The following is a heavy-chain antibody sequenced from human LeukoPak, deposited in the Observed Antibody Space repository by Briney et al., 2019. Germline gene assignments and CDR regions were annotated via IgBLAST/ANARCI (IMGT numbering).Heavy chain of an antibody. Sequence: GASVKVSCKASGYTFISHGISWVRQAPGQGLEWMGWISAYNGNTNYAQKLQGRVTMTTDTSTSTAYMELRSLRSDDTAVYYCARLESYGDYSIKGYYFDYWGQGTLVTVSS. CDR1: GYTFISHG. J-gene: IGHJ4*02. CDR2: ISAYNGNT. V-gene: IGHV1-18*01. D-gene: IGHD4-17*01. CDR3: ARLESYGDYSIKGYYFDY.